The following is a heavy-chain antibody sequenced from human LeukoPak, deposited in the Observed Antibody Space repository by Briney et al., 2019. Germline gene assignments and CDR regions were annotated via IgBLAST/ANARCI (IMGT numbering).Heavy chain of an antibody. CDR3: ATSHLEWLLTDY. CDR1: GGTFSSYA. J-gene: IGHJ4*02. Sequence: SVKVSCKASGGTFSSYAISWVRQAPGQGLEWMGGIIPIFGTANYAQKFQGRVTITADESTSTAYLELSSLRSEDTAVYYCATSHLEWLLTDYWGQGTLVTVSS. D-gene: IGHD3-3*01. V-gene: IGHV1-69*13. CDR2: IIPIFGTA.